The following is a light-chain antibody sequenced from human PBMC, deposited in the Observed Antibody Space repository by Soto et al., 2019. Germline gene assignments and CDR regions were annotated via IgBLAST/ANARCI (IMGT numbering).Light chain of an antibody. CDR3: QQYGSSPST. CDR1: QSVSSY. J-gene: IGKJ1*01. V-gene: IGKV3-20*01. CDR2: DAS. Sequence: ELVFTQTPGTLSFSPGERATLCSSSSQSVSSYLAWYQQKPGQAPRLLIYDASNRATGIPARFSGSGSGTDFTLTISGLEPEDFAVYYCQQYGSSPSTFGQGTKVDIK.